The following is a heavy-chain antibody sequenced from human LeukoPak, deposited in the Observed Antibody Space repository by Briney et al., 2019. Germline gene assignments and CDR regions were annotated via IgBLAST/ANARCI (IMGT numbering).Heavy chain of an antibody. CDR3: ARARYGDYRLLYYYYGMDV. CDR2: ISGGSGST. Sequence: GGSLRLSCAASGFTFSSYAMSWVRQAPGKGLAWVSTISGGSGSTYYADSVKGRFTISRDNSKNTLYLQMNSLRAEDTAVYYCARARYGDYRLLYYYYGMDVWGQGTTVTVSS. V-gene: IGHV3-23*01. D-gene: IGHD4-17*01. CDR1: GFTFSSYA. J-gene: IGHJ6*02.